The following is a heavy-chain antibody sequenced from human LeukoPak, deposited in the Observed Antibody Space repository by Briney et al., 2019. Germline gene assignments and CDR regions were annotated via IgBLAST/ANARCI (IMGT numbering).Heavy chain of an antibody. J-gene: IGHJ4*02. CDR3: ARCTEGAGTYPLDY. V-gene: IGHV1-2*02. D-gene: IGHD6-13*01. CDR1: GYTFTGYY. Sequence: ASVKVSCKASGYTFTGYYMHWVRQAPGQGLEWIGWINPNSGGTNFAQNFQGRVTMVKDTSISTAYMEPSRLTSDDTAVYFCARCTEGAGTYPLDYWGQGTLVTVSS. CDR2: INPNSGGT.